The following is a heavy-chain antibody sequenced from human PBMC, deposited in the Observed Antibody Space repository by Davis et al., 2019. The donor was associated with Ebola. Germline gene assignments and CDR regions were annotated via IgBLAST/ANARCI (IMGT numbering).Heavy chain of an antibody. D-gene: IGHD4-11*01. V-gene: IGHV3-30*18. CDR1: RFTFSSYG. CDR3: AKLPYSTVTTRGAFDI. Sequence: GESLKISCAASRFTFSSYGMHWVRQAPGKGLEWVAVISYDGSNKYYADSVKGRFTISRDNSKNTLYLQMNSLRAEDTAVYYCAKLPYSTVTTRGAFDIWGQGTMVTVSS. J-gene: IGHJ3*02. CDR2: ISYDGSNK.